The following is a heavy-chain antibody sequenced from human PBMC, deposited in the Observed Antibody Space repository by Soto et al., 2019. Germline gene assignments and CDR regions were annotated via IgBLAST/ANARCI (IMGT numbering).Heavy chain of an antibody. V-gene: IGHV3-15*07. Sequence: GGSRTLSRAACGFPLNNGWMNWDRQVPGKGLEWVGRVKSKADGGSGDYAAPVKGRFVVSRDDSKDIVYLQMNSLKIEDTGVYYCTTDSRTTLPEIRFDYWGHGTQVTVSS. D-gene: IGHD1-26*01. CDR3: TTDSRTTLPEIRFDY. CDR2: VKSKADGGSG. CDR1: GFPLNNGW. J-gene: IGHJ4*01.